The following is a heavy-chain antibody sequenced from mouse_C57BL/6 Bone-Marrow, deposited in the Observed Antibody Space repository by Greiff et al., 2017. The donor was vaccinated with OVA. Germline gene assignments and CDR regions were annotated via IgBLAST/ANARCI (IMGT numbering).Heavy chain of an antibody. J-gene: IGHJ2*01. CDR2: ISSGGSYT. Sequence: EVKLVESGGDLVKPGGSLKLSCAASGFTFSSYGMSWVRQTPDKRLEWVATISSGGSYTYYPDSVKGRFTISRDNAKNTLYLQMSSLKSEDTAMXYCARRQLAFDYRGDDTTLTLSS. CDR1: GFTFSSYG. V-gene: IGHV5-6*02. CDR3: ARRQLAFDY. D-gene: IGHD3-1*01.